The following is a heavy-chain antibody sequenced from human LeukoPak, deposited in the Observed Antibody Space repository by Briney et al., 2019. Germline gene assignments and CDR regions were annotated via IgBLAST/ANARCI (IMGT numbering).Heavy chain of an antibody. CDR3: ARTVGSGSYWGLYYFDY. J-gene: IGHJ4*02. D-gene: IGHD3-10*01. CDR2: IYYSGST. Sequence: SGGSLRLSCAASGFSFGNHAMIWIRQPPGKGLEWIGYIYYSGSTNYNPSLKSRVTISVDTSKNQFSLKLSSVTAADTAVYYCARTVGSGSYWGLYYFDYWGQGTLVTVSS. V-gene: IGHV4-59*11. CDR1: GFSFGNHA.